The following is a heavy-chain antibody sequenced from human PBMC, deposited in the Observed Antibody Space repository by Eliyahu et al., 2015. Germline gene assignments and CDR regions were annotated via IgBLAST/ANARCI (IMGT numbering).Heavy chain of an antibody. CDR1: GGSISSYY. CDR3: ARLWDSSGYFYY. CDR2: IFYGGRT. D-gene: IGHD3-22*01. V-gene: IGHV4-59*01. J-gene: IGHJ4*02. Sequence: QVQLQESGPGLVKPSETLSLTCTVSGGSISSYYWNWIRQTPGKGLEWIGYIFYGGRTSYNPSLKSRVTISVDTSKNQFSLRLNSVTAADTAVYYCARLWDSSGYFYYWGQGSLVTVSS.